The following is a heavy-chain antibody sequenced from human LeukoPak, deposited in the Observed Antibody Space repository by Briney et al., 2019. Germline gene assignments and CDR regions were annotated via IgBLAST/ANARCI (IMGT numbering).Heavy chain of an antibody. CDR2: IIPILGIA. V-gene: IGHV1-69*04. CDR1: GGTFSSYA. J-gene: IGHJ6*02. CDR3: ARGNITIFGVVIDIYGMDV. D-gene: IGHD3-3*01. Sequence: SVKLSCKASGGTFSSYAISWVRQAPGQGLEWMGRIIPILGIANYAPKFQGRVTINADKSKSTAYMELSRLRSEDTAVYYCARGNITIFGVVIDIYGMDVWGQGTTVTVSS.